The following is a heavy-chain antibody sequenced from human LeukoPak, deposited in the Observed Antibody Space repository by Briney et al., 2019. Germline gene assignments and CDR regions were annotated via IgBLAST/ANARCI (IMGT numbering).Heavy chain of an antibody. J-gene: IGHJ2*01. CDR3: ARDRGSSWSRDWYFDL. D-gene: IGHD6-13*01. Sequence: SQTLSLTCTVSGGSISSGSCYWSWIRQPAGKGLEWIGRIYTSGSTNYNPSLKSRVTISVDTSKNQFSLKLSSVTAADTAVYYCARDRGSSWSRDWYFDLWGRGTLVTVSS. CDR1: GGSISSGSCY. V-gene: IGHV4-61*02. CDR2: IYTSGST.